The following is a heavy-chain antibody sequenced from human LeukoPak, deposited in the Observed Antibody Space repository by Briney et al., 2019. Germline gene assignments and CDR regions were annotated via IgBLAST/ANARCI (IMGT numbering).Heavy chain of an antibody. CDR3: AKGGPAASTLYYYYYYGMDV. J-gene: IGHJ6*02. D-gene: IGHD2-2*01. Sequence: PGGSLRLSCAASGFTFSSYAMSWVRQALGKGLEWVSAISGSGGSTYYADSVKGRFTISRDNSKNTLYLQMNSLRAEDTAVYYCAKGGPAASTLYYYYYYGMDVWGQGTTVTVSS. CDR2: ISGSGGST. V-gene: IGHV3-23*01. CDR1: GFTFSSYA.